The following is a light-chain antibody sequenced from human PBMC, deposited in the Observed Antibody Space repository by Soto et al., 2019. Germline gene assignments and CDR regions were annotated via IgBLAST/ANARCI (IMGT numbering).Light chain of an antibody. Sequence: EIVMTQSPATLSVSPGERATLSFRASQSVSSNLAWYQQKPGQAPRLLIYGASTRATGIPARFSGSGSGTEFTLTISSLQSEDFAVYYCQQYNNWWTFGQGIKVDIK. CDR3: QQYNNWWT. CDR1: QSVSSN. J-gene: IGKJ1*01. V-gene: IGKV3-15*01. CDR2: GAS.